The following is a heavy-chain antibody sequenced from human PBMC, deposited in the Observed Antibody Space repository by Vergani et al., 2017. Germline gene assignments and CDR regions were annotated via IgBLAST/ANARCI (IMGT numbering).Heavy chain of an antibody. V-gene: IGHV3-23*04. J-gene: IGHJ4*02. Sequence: VQLVESGGGVVQPGGSLRLSCAASGFTFSSYSMNWVRQAPGKGLEWVSTITYNGGRTYYADSVTGRFTISRDNSKNTLFLQLKTLRAEDTGVYYCAKDYNIMGALHYWGQGTLVAVSS. CDR3: AKDYNIMGALHY. D-gene: IGHD5-12*01. CDR1: GFTFSSYS. CDR2: ITYNGGRT.